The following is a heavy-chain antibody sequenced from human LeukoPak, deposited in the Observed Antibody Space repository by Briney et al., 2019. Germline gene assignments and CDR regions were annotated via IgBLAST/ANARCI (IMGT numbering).Heavy chain of an antibody. D-gene: IGHD3-22*01. Sequence: ASVKVSCKASGYTFTSYAMHWVRQAPGQRLEWMGWINAGNGNTKYSQKFQGRVTITRDTSASTAYMELSSLRSEDTAVYYCARGLYRSGPPRYWGQGTLVTVSS. J-gene: IGHJ4*02. CDR1: GYTFTSYA. CDR3: ARGLYRSGPPRY. V-gene: IGHV1-3*01. CDR2: INAGNGNT.